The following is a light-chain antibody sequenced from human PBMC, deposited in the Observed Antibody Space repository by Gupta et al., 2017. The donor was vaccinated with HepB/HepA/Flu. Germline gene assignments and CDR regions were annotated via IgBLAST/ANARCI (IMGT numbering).Light chain of an antibody. V-gene: IGLV1-40*01. Sequence: QSVLTQPPSVSGAPGQRVTISCTGSSSNIGAGYDVHWYQHLPGTAPNLLIFGNSNRPSGVPDRFAGSKSGTSASLAIXGXQADDEXDYYCHSYDSSLSGPVFGGGTKLTVL. CDR3: HSYDSSLSGPV. CDR1: SSNIGAGYD. CDR2: GNS. J-gene: IGLJ2*01.